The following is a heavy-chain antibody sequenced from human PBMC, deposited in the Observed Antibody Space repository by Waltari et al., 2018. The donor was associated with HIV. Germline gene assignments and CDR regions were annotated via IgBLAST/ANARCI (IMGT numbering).Heavy chain of an antibody. Sequence: DVQLVESGGGLVKPGGSLRLSCAASGFTFSHAWMSWFRQAPGKGLEWVGLIKTKTDGGTADYAAPVKGRFIISRDDSKNTLYLQMNSLKTEDTGVYYCTVTGYNSGPGDYWGQGTLVTVSS. CDR2: IKTKTDGGTA. CDR1: GFTFSHAW. V-gene: IGHV3-15*01. D-gene: IGHD6-19*01. CDR3: TVTGYNSGPGDY. J-gene: IGHJ4*02.